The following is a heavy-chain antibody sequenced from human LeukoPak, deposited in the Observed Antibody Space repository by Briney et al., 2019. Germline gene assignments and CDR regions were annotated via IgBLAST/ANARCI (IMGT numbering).Heavy chain of an antibody. CDR2: IYYSGST. Sequence: ETLSLTCTVSGGSISSYYWSWIRQPPGKGLEWIGYIYYSGSTNYNPSLKSRVTISVDTSKNQFSLKLSSVTAADTAMYYCARNSGRSSSPRFDYWGQGTLVTVSS. D-gene: IGHD6-13*01. J-gene: IGHJ4*02. V-gene: IGHV4-59*01. CDR3: ARNSGRSSSPRFDY. CDR1: GGSISSYY.